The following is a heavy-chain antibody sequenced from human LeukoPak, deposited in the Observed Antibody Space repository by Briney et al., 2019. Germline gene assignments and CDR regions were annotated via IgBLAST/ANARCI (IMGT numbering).Heavy chain of an antibody. CDR1: GFTFDDYA. V-gene: IGHV3-9*01. J-gene: IGHJ1*01. D-gene: IGHD3-16*01. CDR3: AKDKGDTHHWGYFQH. Sequence: PGGSLRLSCAASGFTFDDYAMHWVRQAPGKGLEWVSGISWNSGSIGYADSVKGRFTISRDNAKNSLYLQMNSLRAEDTALYYCAKDKGDTHHWGYFQHWGQGTLVTVSS. CDR2: ISWNSGSI.